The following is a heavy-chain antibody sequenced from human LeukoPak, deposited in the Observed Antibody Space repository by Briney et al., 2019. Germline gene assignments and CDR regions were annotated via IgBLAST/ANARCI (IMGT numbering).Heavy chain of an antibody. CDR3: ARVPTTTPDHYYYYMDV. J-gene: IGHJ6*03. Sequence: SETLSLTCTVSGGSISSYYWSWIRQPAGKGLEWIGRIYTSGSTNYNPSLKSRVTMSVDTSKNQFSLKLSSVTAADTAVYYCARVPTTTPDHYYYYMDVWGKGTTVTVSS. V-gene: IGHV4-4*07. CDR2: IYTSGST. CDR1: GGSISSYY. D-gene: IGHD1-14*01.